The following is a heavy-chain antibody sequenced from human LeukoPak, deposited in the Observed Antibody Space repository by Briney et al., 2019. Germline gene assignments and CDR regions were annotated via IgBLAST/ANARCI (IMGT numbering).Heavy chain of an antibody. Sequence: GGSLRLSCAASGFTFDDYAMHWVRRAPGKGLEWVSLISGDGGSTYYADSVNGRFTISRDNSKNSLYLQMNSLRTEDTALYYCAKHGSGALWFDPWGQGTLVTVSS. V-gene: IGHV3-43*02. CDR2: ISGDGGST. CDR3: AKHGSGALWFDP. D-gene: IGHD3-10*01. CDR1: GFTFDDYA. J-gene: IGHJ5*02.